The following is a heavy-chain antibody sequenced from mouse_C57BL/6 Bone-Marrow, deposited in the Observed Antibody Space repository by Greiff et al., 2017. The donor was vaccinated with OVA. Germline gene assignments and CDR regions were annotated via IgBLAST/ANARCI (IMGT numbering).Heavy chain of an antibody. D-gene: IGHD1-1*01. CDR1: GYTFTGYW. CDR2: ILPGSGST. Sequence: QVQLQQSGAELMKPGASVKLSCKATGYTFTGYWIEWVKQRPGHGLEWIGEILPGSGSTNYNEKFKGKATFTADTSSNTAYMQLSSLTTEDSAIYYCASLITTVVDAYYFDYWGQGTTLTVSS. J-gene: IGHJ2*01. CDR3: ASLITTVVDAYYFDY. V-gene: IGHV1-9*01.